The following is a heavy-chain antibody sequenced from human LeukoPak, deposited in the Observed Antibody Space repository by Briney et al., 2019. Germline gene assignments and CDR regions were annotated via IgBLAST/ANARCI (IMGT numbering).Heavy chain of an antibody. J-gene: IGHJ5*02. V-gene: IGHV3-23*01. D-gene: IGHD2-15*01. CDR2: ISGSGGST. Sequence: PGGSLRLSCAASGFTFSSYAMTWLRQAPGKGLEWVSAISGSGGSTYYADSVKGRFTISRDNSKNTLYLQMNSLRAEDTAVYYCAKDVVASLPDNWFDPWGQGTLVTVSS. CDR3: AKDVVASLPDNWFDP. CDR1: GFTFSSYA.